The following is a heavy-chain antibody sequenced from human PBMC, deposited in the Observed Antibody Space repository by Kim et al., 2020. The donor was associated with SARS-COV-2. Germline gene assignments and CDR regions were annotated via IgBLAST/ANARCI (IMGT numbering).Heavy chain of an antibody. D-gene: IGHD4-17*01. CDR2: IIPIFGTA. CDR1: GGTFSSYA. Sequence: SVKVSCKASGGTFSSYAISWVRQAPGQGLEWMGGIIPIFGTANYAQKFQGRVTITADESTSTAYMELSSLRSEDTAVYYCARDPGGLRWYPMGSYFDYWGQGTLVTVSS. CDR3: ARDPGGLRWYPMGSYFDY. J-gene: IGHJ4*02. V-gene: IGHV1-69*13.